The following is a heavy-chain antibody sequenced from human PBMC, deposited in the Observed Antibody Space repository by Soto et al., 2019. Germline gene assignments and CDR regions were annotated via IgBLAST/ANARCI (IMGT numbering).Heavy chain of an antibody. CDR1: GFTFSTYW. Sequence: GGSLRLSCAASGFTFSTYWMSWVRQAPGKGLEWVANIKQDGGEKHYVDSVKGRFTISRDNAKNSLYLQMNSLRDEDTAVYYCARPPRTGWELLINDCWGQGTLVTVSS. V-gene: IGHV3-7*01. CDR2: IKQDGGEK. D-gene: IGHD1-26*01. J-gene: IGHJ4*02. CDR3: ARPPRTGWELLINDC.